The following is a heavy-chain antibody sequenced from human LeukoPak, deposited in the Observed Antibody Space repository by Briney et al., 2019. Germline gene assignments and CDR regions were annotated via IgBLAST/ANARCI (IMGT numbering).Heavy chain of an antibody. J-gene: IGHJ4*02. CDR3: ARVTSGSSYRPFDY. D-gene: IGHD3-10*01. CDR1: GFTFSSYG. CDR2: IRYDGSNK. V-gene: IGHV3-30*02. Sequence: GGSLRLSCAASGFTFSSYGMHWVRQAPGKGLEWVAFIRYDGSNKYYADSVKGRLTISRDNSKNTLYLQMNSLRAEDTAVYYCARVTSGSSYRPFDYWGQGTLVTVSS.